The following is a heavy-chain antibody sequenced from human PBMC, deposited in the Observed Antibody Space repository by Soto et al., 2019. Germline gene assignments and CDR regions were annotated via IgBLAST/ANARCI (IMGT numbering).Heavy chain of an antibody. J-gene: IGHJ6*02. CDR2: ISYDGSNK. CDR1: GFTFSSYA. CDR3: ARDMSAADAYYYYGMDV. V-gene: IGHV3-30-3*01. Sequence: QVPLVESGGGVVQPGRSLRLSCAASGFTFSSYAMHWVRQAPGKGLEWVAVISYDGSNKYYADSVKGRFTISRDNSKNTLYLQMNSLRAEDTAVYYCARDMSAADAYYYYGMDVWGQGTTVTVSS. D-gene: IGHD6-13*01.